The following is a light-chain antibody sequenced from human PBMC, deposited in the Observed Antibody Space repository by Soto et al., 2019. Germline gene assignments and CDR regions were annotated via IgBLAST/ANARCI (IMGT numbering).Light chain of an antibody. V-gene: IGKV1-33*01. CDR1: QDITNF. J-gene: IGKJ4*01. Sequence: DIEMTQSPSSLSASVGDRVTITCQASQDITNFLNWYQQEPGKAPKLLIYDASTLEPGVPSRFSGSGSGTDFTFTINSLQPEDIATYYCQQYDNLPLTFGGGTKVQIK. CDR3: QQYDNLPLT. CDR2: DAS.